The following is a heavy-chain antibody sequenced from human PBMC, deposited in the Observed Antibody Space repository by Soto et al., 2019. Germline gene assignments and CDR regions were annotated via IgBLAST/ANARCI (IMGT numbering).Heavy chain of an antibody. D-gene: IGHD3-3*01. J-gene: IGHJ6*01. CDR3: TRPEWTHMGTEGMEV. CDR2: IRSKANSYAT. Sequence: HPVGSLRLSCAASVFTFSGSAMHCVRHASGKWLEWVGRIRSKANSYATAYAASVKGRFTISRDDSKNTAYLQMNSLKTEDTAVYYCTRPEWTHMGTEGMEVWGEGTSVTVSS. V-gene: IGHV3-73*01. CDR1: VFTFSGSA.